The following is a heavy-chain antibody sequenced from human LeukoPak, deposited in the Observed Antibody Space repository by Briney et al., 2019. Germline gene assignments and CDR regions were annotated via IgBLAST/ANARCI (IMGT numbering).Heavy chain of an antibody. J-gene: IGHJ4*02. D-gene: IGHD5-12*01. CDR1: GFTVSSNY. V-gene: IGHV3-53*04. Sequence: PGGSLRLSCAASGFTVSSNYMSWVRQPPGKGLEWVSVIYSGGSTYSADSVKGRFTISRHNSKNTLYLQMNSLRAEDTAVYYCARSADSGYVSWGQGTLVTVSS. CDR3: ARSADSGYVS. CDR2: IYSGGST.